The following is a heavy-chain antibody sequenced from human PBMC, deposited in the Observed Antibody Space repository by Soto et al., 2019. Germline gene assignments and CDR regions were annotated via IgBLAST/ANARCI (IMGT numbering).Heavy chain of an antibody. J-gene: IGHJ4*02. CDR2: ISAYNGNT. CDR3: ARDYYYDSSGYVDY. Sequence: GASVKVSCKASGYTFTSYGISWVRQAPGQGLEWMGWISAYNGNTNYAQKLQGRVTMTTDTSTSTAYMELRSLRSDDTAVYYCARDYYYDSSGYVDYWGPGTLVTVSS. CDR1: GYTFTSYG. V-gene: IGHV1-18*01. D-gene: IGHD3-22*01.